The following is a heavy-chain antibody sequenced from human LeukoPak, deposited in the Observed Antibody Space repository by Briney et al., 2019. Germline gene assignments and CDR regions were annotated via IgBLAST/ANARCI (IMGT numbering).Heavy chain of an antibody. J-gene: IGHJ5*02. Sequence: ASVKVSCKASGYTFTTYSIHWVRQAPGQRLEWMGRINGGNDNTRYSQKFQGRVTITRDTSASTAYMELSSLRSEDTAVYYCARGIEVEPTANWFDPWGQGILVTVSS. CDR3: ARGIEVEPTANWFDP. CDR2: INGGNDNT. V-gene: IGHV1-3*01. D-gene: IGHD2-2*01. CDR1: GYTFTTYS.